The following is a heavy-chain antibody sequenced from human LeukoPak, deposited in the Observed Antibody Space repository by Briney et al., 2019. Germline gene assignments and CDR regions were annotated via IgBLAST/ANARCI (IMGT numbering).Heavy chain of an antibody. CDR1: GFTFSSYA. J-gene: IGHJ4*02. D-gene: IGHD2-2*01. Sequence: GGSLRLSCAASGFTFSSYAMSWVRQAPGKGLEWVSAISGSGGSTYYADSVKGRFTISRDNSKHTLYLQMNSLRTEDTALYYCAKDLGSYCSSASCYGGGFFDYWGQGTLVTVSS. V-gene: IGHV3-23*01. CDR2: ISGSGGST. CDR3: AKDLGSYCSSASCYGGGFFDY.